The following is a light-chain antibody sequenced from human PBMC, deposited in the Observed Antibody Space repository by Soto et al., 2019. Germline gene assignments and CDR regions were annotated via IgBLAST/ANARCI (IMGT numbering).Light chain of an antibody. CDR1: QGISSY. J-gene: IGKJ1*01. CDR2: AAS. CDR3: QQYYSYPWP. Sequence: AILMTQSPSSLSASPGDRVTITCRASQGISSYLAWYQQKPGKAPKLLIYAASTLQSGVPSRFSGSGSGTDFTLTISCLQSEDFATYYCQQYYSYPWPFGQGTKVDIK. V-gene: IGKV1-8*01.